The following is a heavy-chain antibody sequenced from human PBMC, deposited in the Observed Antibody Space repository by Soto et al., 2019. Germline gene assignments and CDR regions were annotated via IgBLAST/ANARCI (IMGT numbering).Heavy chain of an antibody. CDR2: ISPGSTYK. J-gene: IGHJ4*02. CDR1: GFTFNGRG. CDR3: ATVDGPTVATMFFDY. Sequence: EVQLVESGGGLVQPGGSLRLSCAASGFTFNGRGMIWVRQAPGKGLEWLSYISPGSTYKYCADSAKGRFSISRDNARASLYLQMNSLRDDDTAVYYCATVDGPTVATMFFDYWGQGILVTVSS. V-gene: IGHV3-48*02. D-gene: IGHD5-12*01.